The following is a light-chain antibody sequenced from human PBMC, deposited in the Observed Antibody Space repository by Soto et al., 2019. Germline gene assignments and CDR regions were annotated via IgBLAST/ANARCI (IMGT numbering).Light chain of an antibody. CDR2: SNN. J-gene: IGLJ1*01. Sequence: QSVLTQPPSASSTPGQTVTISCSGSSSNIGSNYVYWYQQLPGTAPKLLIYSNNQRPSGVPDRFSGSKSGTSASLAISGLRSEDEADYYCAVWDDSLRGYVFATGTKLTVL. CDR3: AVWDDSLRGYV. CDR1: SSNIGSNY. V-gene: IGLV1-47*02.